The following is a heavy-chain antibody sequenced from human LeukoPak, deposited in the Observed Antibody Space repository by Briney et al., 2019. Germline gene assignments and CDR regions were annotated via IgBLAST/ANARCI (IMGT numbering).Heavy chain of an antibody. D-gene: IGHD6-13*01. CDR3: ANDAAQQQLSNLFYGMDV. Sequence: GSLRLSCAASGFTFSHSPMHWVRQAPGRGLEWVAFISYDGNKKYYADSVKGRFTISRDNSKNTLFLQMNSLRVEDTAVYFCANDAAQQQLSNLFYGMDVWGQGTTVTVSS. CDR1: GFTFSHSP. CDR2: ISYDGNKK. J-gene: IGHJ6*02. V-gene: IGHV3-30-3*02.